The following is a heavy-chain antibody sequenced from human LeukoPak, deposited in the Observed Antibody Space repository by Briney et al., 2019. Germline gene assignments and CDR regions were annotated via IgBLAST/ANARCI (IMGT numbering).Heavy chain of an antibody. CDR3: AKDRWVWSGSWFDP. J-gene: IGHJ5*02. CDR1: GDSINSSTYS. Sequence: ETLSLTCTVSGDSINSSTYSWGWIRQPPGKGLEWVSAISGSGGSTYYADSVKGRFTISRDNSKNTLYLQMNSLRAEDTAVYYCAKDRWVWSGSWFDPWGQGTLVTVSS. D-gene: IGHD3-3*01. CDR2: ISGSGGST. V-gene: IGHV3-23*01.